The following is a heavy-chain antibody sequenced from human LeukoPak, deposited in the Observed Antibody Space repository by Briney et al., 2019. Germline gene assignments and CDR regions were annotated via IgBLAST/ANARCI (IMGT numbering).Heavy chain of an antibody. CDR2: IYSGGST. V-gene: IGHV3-66*01. CDR1: GFTVSSNY. J-gene: IGHJ4*02. D-gene: IGHD6-13*01. Sequence: GGSLRLSCAASGFTVSSNYMSWVRQAPGKGLEWVSVIYSGGSTYYADSVKGRFTISRDNSKNTLYLQMNSLRAEDTAVYYCARVSKAAAGYFDYWGQGTLVTVSS. CDR3: ARVSKAAAGYFDY.